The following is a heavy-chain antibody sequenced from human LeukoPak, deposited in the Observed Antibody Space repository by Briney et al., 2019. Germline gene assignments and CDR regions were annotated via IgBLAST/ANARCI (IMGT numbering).Heavy chain of an antibody. J-gene: IGHJ5*02. Sequence: ASVKVSCKASGYTFSSYYMHWVRQAPGQGLEWMGWINPKSDGTNYAQKFQGRVTMTRDTSTSTVYMELRRLRSDDTAVYNCARGPGLTAILNWFDPWGQGTLVTVSS. D-gene: IGHD5-18*01. CDR2: INPKSDGT. CDR1: GYTFSSYY. CDR3: ARGPGLTAILNWFDP. V-gene: IGHV1-2*02.